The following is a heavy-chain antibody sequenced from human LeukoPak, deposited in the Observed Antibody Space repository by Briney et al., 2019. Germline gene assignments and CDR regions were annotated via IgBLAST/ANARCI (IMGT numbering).Heavy chain of an antibody. Sequence: SETLSLTCTVSGGSISSYYWSWIRQPPGKGLEWIGYIHYSGSTNYNPSLKSRVTISVDTSKNQFSLKLSSVTAADTAVYYCARAGYHGSGSYRAARGAFDIWGQGTMVTVSS. D-gene: IGHD3-10*01. V-gene: IGHV4-59*01. CDR2: IHYSGST. J-gene: IGHJ3*02. CDR3: ARAGYHGSGSYRAARGAFDI. CDR1: GGSISSYY.